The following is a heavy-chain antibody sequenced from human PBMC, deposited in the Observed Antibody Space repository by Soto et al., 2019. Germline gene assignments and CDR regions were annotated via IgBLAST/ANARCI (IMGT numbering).Heavy chain of an antibody. CDR3: AKGWLEY. CDR1: RFTFDNYV. Sequence: EVYLLDSGGGLVQPGGSLRVSCVASRFTFDNYVMSWVRQAPGKGLEWVSSISDSGGSTYYADSVKGRFTISRDNSKNTLQLQMNSLRAEDTAVYYCAKGWLEYWGQGTLVTVSS. D-gene: IGHD2-15*01. V-gene: IGHV3-23*01. CDR2: ISDSGGST. J-gene: IGHJ4*02.